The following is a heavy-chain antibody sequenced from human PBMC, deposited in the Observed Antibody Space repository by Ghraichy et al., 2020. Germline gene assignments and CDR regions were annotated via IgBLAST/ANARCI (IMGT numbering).Heavy chain of an antibody. CDR1: GGTFSSYA. CDR3: ARGGDGYNNIPNDAFDI. J-gene: IGHJ3*02. Sequence: SVKVSCKASGGTFSSYAISWVRQAPGQGLEWMGRIIPILGIANYAQKFQGRVTITADKSTSTAYMELSSLRSEDTAVYYCARGGDGYNNIPNDAFDIWGQGTMVTVSS. V-gene: IGHV1-69*04. D-gene: IGHD5-24*01. CDR2: IIPILGIA.